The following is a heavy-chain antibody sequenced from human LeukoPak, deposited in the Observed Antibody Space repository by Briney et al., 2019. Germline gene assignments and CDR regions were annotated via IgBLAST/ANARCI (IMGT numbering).Heavy chain of an antibody. D-gene: IGHD3-10*01. Sequence: SETLSLTCTVSGDSIRTFHWSWIRQPPGEGLEWIAQVQHSGRATVSDSLNRRVTISVDTSKNQFSLEVTSVTAADTAVYYCARHKVAETMFRGINSHWFFDIWGRGTLVTVSS. J-gene: IGHJ2*01. CDR3: ARHKVAETMFRGINSHWFFDI. CDR1: GDSIRTFH. CDR2: VQHSGRA. V-gene: IGHV4-59*08.